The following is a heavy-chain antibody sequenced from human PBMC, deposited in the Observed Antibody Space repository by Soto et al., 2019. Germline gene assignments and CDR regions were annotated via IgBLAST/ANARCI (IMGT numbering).Heavy chain of an antibody. D-gene: IGHD3-22*01. J-gene: IGHJ4*02. CDR1: GGTFNRNT. CDR2: IIPIFGTA. V-gene: IGHV1-69*01. CDR3: ARQFDYDSSGYYYAY. Sequence: QVQLVQSGAEVKKPGSSVKVSCKASGGTFNRNTISWVRQAPGQGLEWMGGIIPIFGTANYAQKFQGRVTITADESTNTAYMELSRVRSEDTAVYYCARQFDYDSSGYYYAYWGQGTLVTVSS.